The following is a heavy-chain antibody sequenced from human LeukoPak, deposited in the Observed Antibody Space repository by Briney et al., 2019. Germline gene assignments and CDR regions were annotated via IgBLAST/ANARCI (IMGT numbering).Heavy chain of an antibody. Sequence: GGSLRLSCAGSGFIFSSYEMNWVRQAPGKGLEWISYIGSSGSTIYYADSVKGRFTISRDNAKKSLYLQMSSLRAEDTAVYYCARRYCGGDCYIDYWGRGTLVTVSS. J-gene: IGHJ4*02. CDR1: GFIFSSYE. V-gene: IGHV3-48*03. CDR3: ARRYCGGDCYIDY. D-gene: IGHD2-21*02. CDR2: IGSSGSTI.